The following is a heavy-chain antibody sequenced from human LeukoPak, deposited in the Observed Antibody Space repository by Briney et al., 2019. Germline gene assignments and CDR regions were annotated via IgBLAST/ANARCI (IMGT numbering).Heavy chain of an antibody. CDR1: GFTVSSNH. CDR2: IYSGGST. CDR3: ARDGFGELSFDY. J-gene: IGHJ4*02. V-gene: IGHV3-66*01. D-gene: IGHD3-10*01. Sequence: GGSLRLSCAASGFTVSSNHMSWVRQAPGKGLEWVSVIYSGGSTYYADSVKGRFSISRDNSKNTLYLQTNSLRAEDTAVYYCARDGFGELSFDYWGQGTLVTVSS.